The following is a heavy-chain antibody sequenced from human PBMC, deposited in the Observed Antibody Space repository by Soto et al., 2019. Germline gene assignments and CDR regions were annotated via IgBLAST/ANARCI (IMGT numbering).Heavy chain of an antibody. CDR3: TTDSYSTIIIVRFDY. V-gene: IGHV3-15*07. Sequence: GGSLRLSCAASGFTFTNAWINWVRQAPGKGLEWVGRIKSKTDGGTTDYAEPVKGRFAISRDDSNNMVYLQMNSLKIEDTAVYYCTTDSYSTIIIVRFDYWGHGTLVTVSS. CDR1: GFTFTNAW. J-gene: IGHJ4*01. D-gene: IGHD3-22*01. CDR2: IKSKTDGGTT.